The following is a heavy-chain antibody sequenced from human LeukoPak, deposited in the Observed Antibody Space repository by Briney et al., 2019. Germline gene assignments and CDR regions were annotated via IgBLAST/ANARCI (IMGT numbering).Heavy chain of an antibody. V-gene: IGHV1-8*01. CDR2: MNPNSGNT. Sequence: ASVKVSCKASGYTFISYDINWVRQATGQGLEWMGWMNPNSGNTGYAQKFQGRVTMTRNTSISTAYMELSSLRSEDTAVYYCARDLSNLYSGYDLFGTYYYYGMDVWGQGTTVTVSS. CDR3: ARDLSNLYSGYDLFGTYYYYGMDV. J-gene: IGHJ6*02. D-gene: IGHD5-12*01. CDR1: GYTFISYD.